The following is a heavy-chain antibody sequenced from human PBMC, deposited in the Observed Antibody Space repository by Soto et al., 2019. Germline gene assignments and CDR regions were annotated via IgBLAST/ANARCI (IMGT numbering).Heavy chain of an antibody. D-gene: IGHD1-26*01. Sequence: RSETLSLTCTVSGGSISSSSYYWGWIRQPPVKGLEWIGSIYYSGSTYYNPSLKSRVTISVDTSKNQFSLKLSSVTAADTAVYYCARDLAKGGGSAGFDYWGQGTLVTVSS. V-gene: IGHV4-39*02. CDR1: GGSISSSSYY. J-gene: IGHJ4*02. CDR3: ARDLAKGGGSAGFDY. CDR2: IYYSGST.